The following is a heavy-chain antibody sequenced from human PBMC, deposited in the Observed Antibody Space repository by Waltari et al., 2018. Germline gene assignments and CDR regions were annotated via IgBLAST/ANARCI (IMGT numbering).Heavy chain of an antibody. D-gene: IGHD3-10*01. CDR2: INPNSGGT. CDR3: ARARYGSGSYQISDY. V-gene: IGHV1-2*06. CDR1: GYTFTGYY. J-gene: IGHJ4*02. Sequence: QVQLVQSGAEVKKPGASVKVSCTASGYTFTGYYMHWVRQAPGQGLEWMGRINPNSGGTNYAQKFQGRVTMTRDTSISTAYMELSRLRSDDTAVYYCARARYGSGSYQISDYWGQGTLVTVSS.